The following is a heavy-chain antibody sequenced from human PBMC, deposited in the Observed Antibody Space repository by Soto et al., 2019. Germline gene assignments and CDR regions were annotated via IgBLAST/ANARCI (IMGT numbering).Heavy chain of an antibody. CDR1: GFTFSSYA. Sequence: GGSLRLSCAASGFTFSSYAMSWVRQAPGKGLEWVSAISGSGGSTYYADSVKGRFTISRDNSKNTLYLQMNSLRAEDTAVYYCAKDQGSKRYDFWSGPEAYGMDVWGQGTTVTVSS. D-gene: IGHD3-3*01. V-gene: IGHV3-23*01. CDR2: ISGSGGST. CDR3: AKDQGSKRYDFWSGPEAYGMDV. J-gene: IGHJ6*02.